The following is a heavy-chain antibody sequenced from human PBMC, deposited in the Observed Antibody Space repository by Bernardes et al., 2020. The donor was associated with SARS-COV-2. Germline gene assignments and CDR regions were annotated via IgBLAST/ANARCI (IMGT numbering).Heavy chain of an antibody. CDR3: ATAPALIIYRSLDY. CDR1: GYTLTELS. CDR2: FDPEDGET. J-gene: IGHJ4*02. Sequence: ASVKVSCKVSGYTLTELSMHWVRQAPGKGLEWMGGFDPEDGETIYAQKFQGRVTMTEDTSTDTAYMELSSLRSEDTAVYYCATAPALIIYRSLDYWGQGTLVTASS. D-gene: IGHD2-2*02. V-gene: IGHV1-24*01.